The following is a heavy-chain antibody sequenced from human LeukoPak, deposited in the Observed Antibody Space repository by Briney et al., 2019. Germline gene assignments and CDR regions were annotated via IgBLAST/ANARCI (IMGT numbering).Heavy chain of an antibody. CDR3: ARESYSNGPIDY. CDR1: GFTFSSYW. D-gene: IGHD4-11*01. J-gene: IGHJ4*02. Sequence: GGSLRLSCAASGFTFSSYWMHWVRQAPGKGQVWVSRINTDGSSTSYADSVKGRFTISRDNAKNTLYLQMNSLRAEDTAVYYCARESYSNGPIDYWGQGTLVTVSS. V-gene: IGHV3-74*01. CDR2: INTDGSST.